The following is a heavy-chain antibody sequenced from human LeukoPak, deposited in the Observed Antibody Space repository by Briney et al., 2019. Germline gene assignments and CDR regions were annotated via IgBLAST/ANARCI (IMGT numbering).Heavy chain of an antibody. CDR2: INGDGSST. D-gene: IGHD4-11*01. V-gene: IGHV3-74*03. CDR1: GFTFNTYW. Sequence: GGSLRLSCAASGFTFNTYWIHWVRQGPGKGLVWVSRINGDGSSTAYADSVKGRFTISRDNAKNTLYLQMNSLRAEDTAVYYCAREKGSSNYDSRGQGTLVTVSS. CDR3: AREKGSSNYDS. J-gene: IGHJ5*01.